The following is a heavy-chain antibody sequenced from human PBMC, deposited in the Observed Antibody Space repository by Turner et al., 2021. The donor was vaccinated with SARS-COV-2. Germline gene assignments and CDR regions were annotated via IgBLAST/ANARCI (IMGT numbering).Heavy chain of an antibody. V-gene: IGHV4-4*07. CDR3: ARGEIDYGDYDDYYYYYGMDV. CDR1: GGSISRYY. Sequence: QVQLQESGPGLVKPSETLSLTCTVSGGSISRYYWSWIRQPAGKGLEWIGRIYTSGNTNYNPSLKSRVTMSVDTSKNQFSLKLSSVTAADTAVYYCARGEIDYGDYDDYYYYYGMDVWGQGTTVTVSS. J-gene: IGHJ6*02. CDR2: IYTSGNT. D-gene: IGHD4-17*01.